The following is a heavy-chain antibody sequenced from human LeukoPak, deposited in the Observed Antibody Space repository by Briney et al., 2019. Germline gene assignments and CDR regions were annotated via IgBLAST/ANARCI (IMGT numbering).Heavy chain of an antibody. J-gene: IGHJ4*02. D-gene: IGHD3-22*01. CDR3: AREKLDSRGYVDY. Sequence: PGGSLRLSCAASGFTFSSYGMHWVRQAPGKGQEWVSAISGSGGSTYYADSVKGRSTISRDNAKNSLYLQMNSLRAEDTAVYYCAREKLDSRGYVDYWGQGTLVTVSS. CDR2: ISGSGGST. CDR1: GFTFSSYG. V-gene: IGHV3-21*01.